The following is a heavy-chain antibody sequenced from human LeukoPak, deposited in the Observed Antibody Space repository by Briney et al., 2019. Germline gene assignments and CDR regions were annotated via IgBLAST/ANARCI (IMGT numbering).Heavy chain of an antibody. CDR1: GYMFSSYY. D-gene: IGHD3-9*01. CDR3: ARDDGRYFDRLGHDAFDI. J-gene: IGHJ3*02. Sequence: ASVKVSCKASGYMFSSYYMHWVRQAPGQGLEWMGFINPSGGSTSYAQKFQGRVTITADESTSTAYMELSSLRSEDTAVYYCARDDGRYFDRLGHDAFDIWGQGTLVTVSS. CDR2: INPSGGST. V-gene: IGHV1-46*01.